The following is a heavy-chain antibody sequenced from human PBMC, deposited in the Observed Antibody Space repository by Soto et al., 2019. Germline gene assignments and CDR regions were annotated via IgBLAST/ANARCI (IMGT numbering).Heavy chain of an antibody. Sequence: QLRLVGSGGGVVQPGGSLRLSCVTSGFTFSSYSLHWVRQAPGKGLEWVALISYDGIKEYYADSVKGRFTISRDNSGNTLYLQMDSLRPDDTAIYYCARTFSSTWLVARYWGQGTLVTVSS. V-gene: IGHV3-30-3*01. CDR3: ARTFSSTWLVARY. J-gene: IGHJ4*02. D-gene: IGHD3-22*01. CDR2: ISYDGIKE. CDR1: GFTFSSYS.